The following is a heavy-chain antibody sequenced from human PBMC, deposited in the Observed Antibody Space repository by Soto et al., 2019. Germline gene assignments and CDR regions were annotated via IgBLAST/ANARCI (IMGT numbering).Heavy chain of an antibody. CDR1: GYTFTSYG. CDR3: ARGLHCSSTSCYADYYYYYMDV. D-gene: IGHD2-2*01. V-gene: IGHV1-18*01. J-gene: IGHJ6*03. CDR2: ISAYNGNT. Sequence: EASVKVSCKASGYTFTSYGISWVRQAPGQGLEWMGWISAYNGNTNYAQKLQGRVTMTTDTSTSTAYMELRSLRSDDTAVYYCARGLHCSSTSCYADYYYYYMDVWGKGTTVTVSS.